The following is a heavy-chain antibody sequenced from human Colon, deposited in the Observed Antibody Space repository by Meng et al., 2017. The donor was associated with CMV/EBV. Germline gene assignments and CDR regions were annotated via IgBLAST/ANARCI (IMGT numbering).Heavy chain of an antibody. CDR1: GFTFSSYE. V-gene: IGHV3-21*01. Sequence: GESLKISCTASGFTFSSYEMNWVRQAPGKGLEWVSSISSSSSYIYYADSVKGRFTISRDNAKNSLYLQMNSLRAEDTAVYYCARGRIGSYSSNDYWGQGTLVTVSS. CDR2: ISSSSSYI. CDR3: ARGRIGSYSSNDY. D-gene: IGHD1-26*01. J-gene: IGHJ4*02.